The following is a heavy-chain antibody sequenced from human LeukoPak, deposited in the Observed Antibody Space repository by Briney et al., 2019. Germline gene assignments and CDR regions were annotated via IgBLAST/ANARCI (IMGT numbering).Heavy chain of an antibody. CDR3: ARGGRYCSSTSCPKYNWFDP. CDR1: GGSFSGYY. V-gene: IGHV4-34*01. J-gene: IGHJ5*02. Sequence: PSETLSLTCAVYGGSFSGYYWSWIRQPPGKGLEWIGEINHSGSTSYNPSLESRVTISVDTSKNQLSLKLSSVTAADTAVYYCARGGRYCSSTSCPKYNWFDPWGQGTLVTVSS. CDR2: INHSGST. D-gene: IGHD2-2*01.